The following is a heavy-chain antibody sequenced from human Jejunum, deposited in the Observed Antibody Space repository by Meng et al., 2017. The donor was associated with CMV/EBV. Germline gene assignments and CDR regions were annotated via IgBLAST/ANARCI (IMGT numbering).Heavy chain of an antibody. CDR3: ANCERGFNWFNFDF. J-gene: IGHJ4*02. D-gene: IGHD3-9*01. CDR2: IHHSGDS. Sequence: PRTCVEWIGTIHHSGDSYYDPSVKRRAAISINTSKSQFYLMLNALFVADTAVYYCANCERGFNWFNFDFWGQGSLVTVSS. V-gene: IGHV4-38-2*01.